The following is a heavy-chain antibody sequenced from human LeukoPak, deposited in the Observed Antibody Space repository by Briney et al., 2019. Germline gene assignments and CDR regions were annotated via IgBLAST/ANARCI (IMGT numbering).Heavy chain of an antibody. CDR1: GFTFSSFW. CDR3: ARVTVSSSEVIFDY. V-gene: IGHV3-74*01. D-gene: IGHD2-21*01. Sequence: GGSLRLSCAASGFTFSSFWMHWVRQAPGKGLVWVSRINSDGSTITYADSVKGRFTISRDNARNTLYLQMNSLRAEDTAVHYCARVTVSSSEVIFDYWGQGSLVAVSS. J-gene: IGHJ4*02. CDR2: INSDGSTI.